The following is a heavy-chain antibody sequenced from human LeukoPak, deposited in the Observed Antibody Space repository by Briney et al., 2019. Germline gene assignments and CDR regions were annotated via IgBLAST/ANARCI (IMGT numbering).Heavy chain of an antibody. CDR3: ARIIVGAIDAFDI. J-gene: IGHJ3*02. D-gene: IGHD1-26*01. V-gene: IGHV1-46*01. CDR1: GYTFTSYY. CDR2: INPSGGST. Sequence: ASVKVSCKASGYTFTSYYMHWVRHAPGQGLEWMGIINPSGGSTSYAQKFQGRVTMTRDTSTSTVYMELSSLRSEDTAVYYCARIIVGAIDAFDIWGQGTMVTVSS.